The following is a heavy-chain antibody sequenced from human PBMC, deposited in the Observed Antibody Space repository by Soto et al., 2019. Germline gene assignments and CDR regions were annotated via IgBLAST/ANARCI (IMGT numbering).Heavy chain of an antibody. CDR1: GGSISSYY. Sequence: QVQLQESGPGLVKPSETLSLTCTVSGGSISSYYWSWIRQPPGKGLEWIGYIYYTGSTTNYNPSLNSRVTISVDTSKNQFSLKLSSVTAADTAVYYCARRWGTYFDYWGQGTLVTVSS. CDR3: ARRWGTYFDY. V-gene: IGHV4-59*01. J-gene: IGHJ4*02. CDR2: IYYTGSTT. D-gene: IGHD7-27*01.